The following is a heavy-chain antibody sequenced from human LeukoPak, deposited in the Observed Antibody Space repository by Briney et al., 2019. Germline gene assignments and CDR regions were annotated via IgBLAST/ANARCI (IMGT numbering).Heavy chain of an antibody. CDR2: INPSGHTT. Sequence: GASVKVSCKASGFTFTSFYMHWVRQAPGQGLEWMGIINPSGHTTDYAQKFQGRVTMTRDTPTSTVYKELSSLRSEDTAVYYCATKTYYDFWSGPTLGGVYYCYMDVWGKGTTVTVSS. V-gene: IGHV1-46*01. D-gene: IGHD3-3*01. CDR1: GFTFTSFY. J-gene: IGHJ6*03. CDR3: ATKTYYDFWSGPTLGGVYYCYMDV.